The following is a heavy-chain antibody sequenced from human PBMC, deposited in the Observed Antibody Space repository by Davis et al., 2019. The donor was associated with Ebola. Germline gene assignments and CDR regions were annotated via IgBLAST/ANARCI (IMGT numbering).Heavy chain of an antibody. V-gene: IGHV3-53*01. D-gene: IGHD1-26*01. Sequence: GESLKISCAASGFAVSSSYMSWVRQAPGKGLEWVSTLGTSADTYYADSVKGRFTISRDNSKNTLYLQMNGLRVADTAIYYCAKDTSNIWFDIWGQGTMVTVSS. CDR1: GFAVSSSY. CDR2: LGTSADT. CDR3: AKDTSNIWFDI. J-gene: IGHJ3*02.